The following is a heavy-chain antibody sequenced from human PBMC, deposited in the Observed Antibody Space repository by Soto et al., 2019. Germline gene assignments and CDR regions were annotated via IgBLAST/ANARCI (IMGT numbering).Heavy chain of an antibody. V-gene: IGHV1-69*01. CDR2: IIPIFGTA. Sequence: QVQLVQSGAEVKKPGSSVKVSCKASRGTFSSYAISWVRQAPGQGLEWMGGIIPIFGTANYAQKFQGRVTITADESTSTAYMELSSLRSEDTAVYYCARDQGITMVRGVITYYGMDVWGQGTTVTVSS. CDR1: RGTFSSYA. CDR3: ARDQGITMVRGVITYYGMDV. D-gene: IGHD3-10*01. J-gene: IGHJ6*02.